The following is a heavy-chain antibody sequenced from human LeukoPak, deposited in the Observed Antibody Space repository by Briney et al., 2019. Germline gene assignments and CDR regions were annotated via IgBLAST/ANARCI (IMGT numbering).Heavy chain of an antibody. J-gene: IGHJ6*03. V-gene: IGHV4-34*01. CDR2: ISHSGST. CDR1: GGSFSGYY. D-gene: IGHD3-22*01. CDR3: ARGYYKRNYYYYYMDV. Sequence: RPSETLSLTCAVYGGSFSGYYWSWIRQPPGKGLEWIGEISHSGSTNYNPSLKSRVTISVDTSKNQFSLKLSSVTAADTAVYYCARGYYKRNYYYYYMDVWGKGTTVTVSS.